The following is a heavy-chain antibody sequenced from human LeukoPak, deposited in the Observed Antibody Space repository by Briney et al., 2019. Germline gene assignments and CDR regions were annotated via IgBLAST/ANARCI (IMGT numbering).Heavy chain of an antibody. CDR1: GYTFTNYY. D-gene: IGHD4-17*01. Sequence: GASVKVSCKASGYTFTNYYIHWVRQAPGQGLEWMGIINPAGGSTGYAQKFQGRVTMTRDTSTSTVYMELSSLRSEDTAVYYCERYNGDLTGGFDYWGQGTLVTVSS. CDR2: INPAGGST. CDR3: ERYNGDLTGGFDY. V-gene: IGHV1-46*01. J-gene: IGHJ4*02.